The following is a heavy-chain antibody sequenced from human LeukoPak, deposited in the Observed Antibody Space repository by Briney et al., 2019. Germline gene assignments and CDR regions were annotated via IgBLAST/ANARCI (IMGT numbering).Heavy chain of an antibody. CDR2: INPNSGGT. V-gene: IGHV1-2*02. J-gene: IGHJ5*02. CDR3: ARDDSGYGGNGFDP. CDR1: GYTFTGYY. Sequence: ASVKVSCKASGYTFTGYYMHWVRQAPGQGLEWMGWINPNSGGTNYAQKFQGRVTMTRDTSISTAYMELSRLRSDDTAVYYCARDDSGYGGNGFDPWGQGTLVTVSS. D-gene: IGHD5-12*01.